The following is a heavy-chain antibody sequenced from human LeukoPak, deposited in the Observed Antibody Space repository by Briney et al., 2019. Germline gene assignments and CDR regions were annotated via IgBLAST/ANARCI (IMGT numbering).Heavy chain of an antibody. J-gene: IGHJ5*02. CDR1: GYTLTSYD. V-gene: IGHV1-8*01. CDR2: MNPNSGNT. CDR3: ARGLGYCSGGSCSDWFDP. D-gene: IGHD2-15*01. Sequence: ASVKVSCKASGYTLTSYDINWVRQATGQGLEWMGWMNPNSGNTGYAQKFQGRVTMTRNTSISTAYMELSSLRSEDTAVYYCARGLGYCSGGSCSDWFDPWGQGTLVTVSS.